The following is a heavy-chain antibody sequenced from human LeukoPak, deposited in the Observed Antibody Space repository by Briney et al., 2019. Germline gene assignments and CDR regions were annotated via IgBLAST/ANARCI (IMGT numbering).Heavy chain of an antibody. V-gene: IGHV3-33*01. D-gene: IGHD6-19*01. CDR1: GFTFSSYG. CDR2: IWYDGSNK. CDR3: ARDRGGSSGWYTFNY. Sequence: GRSLRLSCAASGFTFSSYGMHWVRQAPGKGLEWVAVIWYDGSNKYYADSVKGRFTISRDNSKNTLYLQTNSLRAEDTAVYYCARDRGGSSGWYTFNYWGQGTLVTVSS. J-gene: IGHJ4*02.